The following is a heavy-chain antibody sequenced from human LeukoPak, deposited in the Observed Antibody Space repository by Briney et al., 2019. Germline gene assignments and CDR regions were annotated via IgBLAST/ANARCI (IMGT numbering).Heavy chain of an antibody. CDR2: IYYSGNT. CDR3: ARGGPVGSSNLDY. Sequence: PSETLSLTCTVSGGSVSSGSYYWSWIRQPPGKGLEWIGYIYYSGNTNYNPSLKSRVTISVDTSKNQFFLKLSSVTAADTAVNYCARGGPVGSSNLDYWGQGTLVTVSS. CDR1: GGSVSSGSYY. D-gene: IGHD4-23*01. J-gene: IGHJ4*02. V-gene: IGHV4-61*01.